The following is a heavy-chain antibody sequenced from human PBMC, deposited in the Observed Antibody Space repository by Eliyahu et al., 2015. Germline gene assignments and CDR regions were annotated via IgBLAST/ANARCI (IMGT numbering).Heavy chain of an antibody. V-gene: IGHV3-33*01. CDR1: GFTFSSYG. CDR3: ASTVRVTSGGFDY. D-gene: IGHD3-10*01. Sequence: QVQLVESGGGVVQPGRSLRLSCAAXGFTFSSYGMHWVRQAPGKGLEWVAVIWYDGSNKYYADSVKGRFTISRDNSKNTLYLQMNSLRAEDTAVYYCASTVRVTSGGFDYWGQGTLVTVSS. J-gene: IGHJ4*02. CDR2: IWYDGSNK.